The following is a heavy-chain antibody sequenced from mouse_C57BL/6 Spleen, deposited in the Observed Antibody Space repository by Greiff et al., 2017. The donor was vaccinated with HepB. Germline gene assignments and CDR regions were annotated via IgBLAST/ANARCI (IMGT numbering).Heavy chain of an antibody. CDR2: IYPGNSDT. CDR3: TGLRQGAYWYFDV. V-gene: IGHV1-5*01. J-gene: IGHJ1*03. Sequence: EVQLQQSGTVLARPGASVKMSCKTSGYTFTSYWMHWVKQRPGQGLEWIGAIYPGNSDTSYNQKFKGKAKLTAVTSASTAYMELSSLTNEDSAVYYCTGLRQGAYWYFDVWGTGTTVTVSS. D-gene: IGHD2-4*01. CDR1: GYTFTSYW.